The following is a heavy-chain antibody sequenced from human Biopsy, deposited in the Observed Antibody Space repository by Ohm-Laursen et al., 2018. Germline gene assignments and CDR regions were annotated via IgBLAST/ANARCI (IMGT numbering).Heavy chain of an antibody. Sequence: TLSLTCTVSGGSFTGHYWNWIRQPPGKGLEWIGHISYTGYTSYNASLKSRVTISVDTSRNHFSLRLSSLTAADTAVYYCARGSNDFGGLYFPRWGQGTLVTVSS. J-gene: IGHJ4*02. D-gene: IGHD4-23*01. V-gene: IGHV4-59*11. CDR2: ISYTGYT. CDR1: GGSFTGHY. CDR3: ARGSNDFGGLYFPR.